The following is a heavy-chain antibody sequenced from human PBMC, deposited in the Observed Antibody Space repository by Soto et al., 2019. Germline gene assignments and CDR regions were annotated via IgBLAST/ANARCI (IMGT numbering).Heavy chain of an antibody. CDR2: IRGSGGSA. D-gene: IGHD3-3*01. J-gene: IGHJ4*02. Sequence: EVQLLESGGTLVQPGGSLRLSCAASRFAFSTSAMSWVRQAPGKGLEWISDIRGSGGSAYYADSVKGRFTVSRDNSNNTLYLQMNSLRAEDTAIYYCAKGTNAWRLYYFDNWGQGTLVTVSS. V-gene: IGHV3-23*01. CDR3: AKGTNAWRLYYFDN. CDR1: RFAFSTSA.